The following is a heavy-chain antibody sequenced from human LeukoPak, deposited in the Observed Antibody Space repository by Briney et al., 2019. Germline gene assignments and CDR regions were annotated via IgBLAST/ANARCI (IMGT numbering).Heavy chain of an antibody. CDR3: ARGLYSYGLHY. CDR1: GFAFGSYS. Sequence: GGSLRLSCAGSGFAFGSYSMNWVRHAPGKGLEWVSYIGHTGSITDYADSVKGRFTISRDNAKNSLYLQMNSLRAEDTAVYYCARGLYSYGLHYWGQGTLVTVSS. D-gene: IGHD5-18*01. J-gene: IGHJ4*02. V-gene: IGHV3-48*04. CDR2: IGHTGSIT.